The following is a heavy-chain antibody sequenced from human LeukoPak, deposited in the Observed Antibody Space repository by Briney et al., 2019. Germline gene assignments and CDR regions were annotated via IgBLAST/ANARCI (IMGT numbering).Heavy chain of an antibody. Sequence: SETLSLTCAVYGGSFSGYYWSWIRQPPGKGLEWIGEINHSGSTNYNPSLKSRVTISVDTSKNQFSLKLSSVTAADTAVYYCARSGIVVVPAASPASFDYWGQGTLVTVSS. D-gene: IGHD2-2*01. CDR2: INHSGST. V-gene: IGHV4-34*01. CDR3: ARSGIVVVPAASPASFDY. J-gene: IGHJ4*02. CDR1: GGSFSGYY.